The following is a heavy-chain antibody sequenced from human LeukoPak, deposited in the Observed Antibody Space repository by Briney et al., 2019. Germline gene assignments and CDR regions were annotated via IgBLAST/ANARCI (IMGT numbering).Heavy chain of an antibody. Sequence: ASVKVSCKASGYTFTSYYMHWVRQAPGQGLEWMGIINPSGGSTSYAQKFQGRVTMTRDTSTSTVYMELSSLRSEDTAVYYCARDKGYGSGSYYSGTGFDYWGQGTMVTVSS. CDR3: ARDKGYGSGSYYSGTGFDY. V-gene: IGHV1-46*01. CDR1: GYTFTSYY. D-gene: IGHD3-10*01. J-gene: IGHJ3*01. CDR2: INPSGGST.